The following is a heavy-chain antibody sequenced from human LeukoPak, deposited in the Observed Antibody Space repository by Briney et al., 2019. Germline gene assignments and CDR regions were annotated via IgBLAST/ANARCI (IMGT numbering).Heavy chain of an antibody. Sequence: GGSLRLSCAASGFTFSSYSMNWVRQAPGKGLEWVSAISGSSSNIHYADSVKGRFTISRDNGKNSLYLQMNSLRAEDTAVYSCRRVKWGPGRSPRPYGMDVWGQGTTVTVSS. CDR2: ISGSSSNI. D-gene: IGHD3-10*01. CDR3: RRVKWGPGRSPRPYGMDV. J-gene: IGHJ6*02. V-gene: IGHV3-21*01. CDR1: GFTFSSYS.